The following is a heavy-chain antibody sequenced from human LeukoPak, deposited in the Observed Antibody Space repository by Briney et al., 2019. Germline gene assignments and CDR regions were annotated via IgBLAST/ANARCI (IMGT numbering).Heavy chain of an antibody. J-gene: IGHJ4*02. V-gene: IGHV3-53*01. CDR1: GGSFSGYY. D-gene: IGHD2/OR15-2a*01. CDR3: ARESNYDY. CDR2: IYSGGST. Sequence: ETLSLTCAVYGGSFSGYYWSWIRQAPGKGLEWVSVIYSGGSTYYADSVKGRFTISRDNSKNTLYLQMNSLRAEDTAVYYCARESNYDYWGQGTLVTVSS.